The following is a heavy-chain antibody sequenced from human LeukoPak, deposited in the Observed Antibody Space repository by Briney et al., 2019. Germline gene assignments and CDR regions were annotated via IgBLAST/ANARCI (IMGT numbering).Heavy chain of an antibody. CDR3: ARGGGYDFWSGYTIPTFDY. V-gene: IGHV4-59*01. CDR2: IYYSGST. Sequence: SETLSLTCTVSGGSISSYYWSWIRQPPGKGLEWIGYIYYSGSTNYNPSLKSRVTISVDTSKNQFSLKLSSATAADTAVYYCARGGGYDFWSGYTIPTFDYWGQGTLVTVSS. D-gene: IGHD3-3*01. J-gene: IGHJ4*02. CDR1: GGSISSYY.